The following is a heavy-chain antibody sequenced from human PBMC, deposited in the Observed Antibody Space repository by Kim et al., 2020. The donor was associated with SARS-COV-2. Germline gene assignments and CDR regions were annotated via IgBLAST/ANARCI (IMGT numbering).Heavy chain of an antibody. V-gene: IGHV3-74*01. CDR1: GFTFSTSW. CDR2: INSDGSDT. Sequence: GGSLRLSCTASGFTFSTSWMNWVRQVPGKGLVWVSRINSDGSDTAYADSVKGRFTISRDNAKNTLYLQLNSLRPEDTALYYCARPLSGTDCYEYWGQGTLVTVSS. D-gene: IGHD2-21*01. J-gene: IGHJ4*02. CDR3: ARPLSGTDCYEY.